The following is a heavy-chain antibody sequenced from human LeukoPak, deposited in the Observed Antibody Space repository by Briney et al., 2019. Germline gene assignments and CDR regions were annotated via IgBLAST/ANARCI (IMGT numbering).Heavy chain of an antibody. D-gene: IGHD4-23*01. J-gene: IGHJ4*02. CDR1: GFTFSNYW. CDR2: INSDGSTT. Sequence: PGGSLRLSCAGSGFTFSNYWMHWVRQAPGKGLVWVSRINSDGSTTDYRDSVKGRFTISRDNSKNTLYLQMNSLRAEDTAVYYCAKEPMTTVAHYFDYWGQGTLVTVSS. V-gene: IGHV3-74*01. CDR3: AKEPMTTVAHYFDY.